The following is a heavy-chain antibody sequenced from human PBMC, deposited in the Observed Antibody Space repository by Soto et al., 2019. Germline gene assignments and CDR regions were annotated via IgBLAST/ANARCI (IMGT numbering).Heavy chain of an antibody. J-gene: IGHJ6*03. D-gene: IGHD3-10*01. CDR2: INSDGSST. Sequence: PGGSLRLSCAASGFTFSSYWMHWVRQAPGKGLVWVSRINSDGSSTSYADSVKGRFTISRDNAKNTLYLQMNSLRAEDTAVYYCARDSKSGTMVRGVRYYYYMDFWGKGTTVTVSS. V-gene: IGHV3-74*01. CDR3: ARDSKSGTMVRGVRYYYYMDF. CDR1: GFTFSSYW.